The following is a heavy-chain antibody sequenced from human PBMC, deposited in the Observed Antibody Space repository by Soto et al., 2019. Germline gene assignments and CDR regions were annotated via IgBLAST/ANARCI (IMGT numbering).Heavy chain of an antibody. J-gene: IGHJ6*02. CDR1: GFTFSSYA. Sequence: GGSLRLSCAASGFTFSSYAMTWVRQAPGEGLQWVSSISGSGESTFHADSVKGRFTISRDNSKNTLTLQMNSLRAEDTAIYYCAKDLGWRTWYYGRDVWGQGTTVTVSS. V-gene: IGHV3-23*01. CDR2: ISGSGEST. CDR3: AKDLGWRTWYYGRDV. D-gene: IGHD6-19*01.